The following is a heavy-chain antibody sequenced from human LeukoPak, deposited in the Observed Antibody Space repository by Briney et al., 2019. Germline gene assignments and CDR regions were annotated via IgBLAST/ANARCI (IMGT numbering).Heavy chain of an antibody. Sequence: SETLSLTCTVSGRSISSGSYYWSWIRQPAGKGLEWIGRIYTSGSTNYNPSLKSRVAISVDTSKNQFSLKLSSVTAADTAVYYCARETFETDYYYYYMDVWGKGTTVTISS. CDR1: GRSISSGSYY. J-gene: IGHJ6*03. CDR2: IYTSGST. D-gene: IGHD1-14*01. V-gene: IGHV4-61*02. CDR3: ARETFETDYYYYYMDV.